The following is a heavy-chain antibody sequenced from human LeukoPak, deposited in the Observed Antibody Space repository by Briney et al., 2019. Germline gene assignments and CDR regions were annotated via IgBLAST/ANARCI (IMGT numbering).Heavy chain of an antibody. CDR2: IYCRGST. J-gene: IGHJ5*02. CDR1: GDSVSSGSYY. V-gene: IGHV4-61*01. CDR3: ARDLVGTSKFDP. D-gene: IGHD2-2*01. Sequence: SETLSLLCTVSGDSVSSGSYYWSWIRQPPGKVVEKVEYIYCRGSTNYDLSLKSRVTRSVDTSRNKFSQKMGAYSAADTAVYYCARDLVGTSKFDPWGQGQLVTVSS.